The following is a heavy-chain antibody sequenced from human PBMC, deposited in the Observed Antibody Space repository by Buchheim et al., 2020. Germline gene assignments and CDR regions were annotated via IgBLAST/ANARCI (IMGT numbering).Heavy chain of an antibody. CDR1: GFTFSSYG. CDR3: AKGTATIKGYFDL. V-gene: IGHV3-30*18. D-gene: IGHD5-24*01. Sequence: QVQLVESGGGVVQPGRSLRLSCAASGFTFSSYGMHWVRPAPGKGLERVAVISYDGSNKYYADSVKGRFTISRDNSKNTLYLQMNSLRAEDTAVYYCAKGTATIKGYFDLWGRGTL. J-gene: IGHJ2*01. CDR2: ISYDGSNK.